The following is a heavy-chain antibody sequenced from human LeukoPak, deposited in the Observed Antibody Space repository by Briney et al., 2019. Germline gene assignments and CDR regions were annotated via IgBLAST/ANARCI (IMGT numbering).Heavy chain of an antibody. J-gene: IGHJ3*02. CDR1: GGSVTSYY. CDR3: AREMSTISSAFDI. CDR2: IYYTRTT. V-gene: IGHV4-59*02. D-gene: IGHD5-24*01. Sequence: PSETLSLTCTVSGGSVTSYYWSWIRQPPEKGLEWIGSIYYTRTTNYNPSLKSRVTISLDTSKNQFSLKLSSVTAADTAVYYCAREMSTISSAFDIWGQGTMVTVSS.